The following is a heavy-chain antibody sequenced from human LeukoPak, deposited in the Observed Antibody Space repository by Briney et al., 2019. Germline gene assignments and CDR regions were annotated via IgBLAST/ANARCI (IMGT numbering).Heavy chain of an antibody. CDR3: ARETSPWGGRGRFSNWFDP. J-gene: IGHJ5*02. CDR1: GGTFSSYA. CDR2: IIPILGIA. V-gene: IGHV1-69*04. D-gene: IGHD3-16*01. Sequence: ASVKVSCKASGGTFSSYAISWVRQAPGQGLEWMGRIIPILGIANYAQKFQRRVTITADKSTSTAYMELSSLRSEDTAVYYCARETSPWGGRGRFSNWFDPWGQGTLVTVSS.